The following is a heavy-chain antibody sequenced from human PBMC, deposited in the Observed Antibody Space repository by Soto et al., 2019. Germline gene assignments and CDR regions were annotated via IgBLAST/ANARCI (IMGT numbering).Heavy chain of an antibody. CDR3: ARDAMVDIVVVVAAGYYMDV. D-gene: IGHD2-15*01. V-gene: IGHV1-46*03. CDR2: INPSGGST. Sequence: GASVKVSCKASGYTFTSYYMHWVRQAPGQGLEWMGIINPSGGSTGYAQKFQGRVTMTRDTSTSTVYMELSSLRSEDTAVYYCARDAMVDIVVVVAAGYYMDVWRKGTTVTVSS. J-gene: IGHJ6*03. CDR1: GYTFTSYY.